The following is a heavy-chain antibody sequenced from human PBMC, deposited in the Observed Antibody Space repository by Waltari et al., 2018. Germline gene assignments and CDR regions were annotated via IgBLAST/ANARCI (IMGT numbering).Heavy chain of an antibody. Sequence: QVQLVQSGAELKKPGASGKVSCKASGDTLTSYAMNWVRRAPGQVLEWMGWINTNTVNPAYAQCFSGRSVFSLDTSVSTAYLQISSLKAEDTTVYYCARDGGTMVRGVRYWGQGTLVTVSS. CDR3: ARDGGTMVRGVRY. CDR2: INTNTVNP. V-gene: IGHV7-4-1*02. CDR1: GDTLTSYA. D-gene: IGHD3-10*01. J-gene: IGHJ4*02.